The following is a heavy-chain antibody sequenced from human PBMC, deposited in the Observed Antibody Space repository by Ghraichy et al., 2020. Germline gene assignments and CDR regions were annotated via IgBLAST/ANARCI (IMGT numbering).Heavy chain of an antibody. CDR1: GFTFSSYG. Sequence: GGSLRLSCAASGFTFSSYGMHWVRQAPGKGLEWVAVISYDGSNKYYADSVKGRFTISRDNSKHTLYLQMNSLRAEDTAVYYCAKTVGGSQWLAYYYYMDVWGKGTTVTVSS. D-gene: IGHD6-19*01. CDR2: ISYDGSNK. J-gene: IGHJ6*03. V-gene: IGHV3-30*18. CDR3: AKTVGGSQWLAYYYYMDV.